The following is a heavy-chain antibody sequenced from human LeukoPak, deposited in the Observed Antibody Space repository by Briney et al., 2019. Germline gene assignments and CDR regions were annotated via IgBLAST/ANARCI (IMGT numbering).Heavy chain of an antibody. CDR3: AGFGEVCSSTSCDPGDY. CDR2: IYYSGST. D-gene: IGHD2-2*01. V-gene: IGHV4-59*11. J-gene: IGHJ4*02. CDR1: AASSGSQY. Sequence: SKFRRLTCGVTAASSGSQYWSWIGQPSRKGLEWIGYIYYSGSTNYNPSLKSRVTISVDTSKNQFSLKLSSVTAADTAVYYCAGFGEVCSSTSCDPGDYWGQGTLVTVSS.